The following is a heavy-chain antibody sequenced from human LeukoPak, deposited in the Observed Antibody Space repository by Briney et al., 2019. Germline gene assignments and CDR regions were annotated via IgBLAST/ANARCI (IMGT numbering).Heavy chain of an antibody. J-gene: IGHJ4*02. Sequence: ASVKVSCKASGYTFTSYDINWVRQATGQGLEWMGWMDPNSGNTGYAQKFQGRVTMTKNTSISTAYMELSSLRSEDTAVYYCARGQPSYCSGGSCFLYWGQGTLVTVSS. CDR3: ARGQPSYCSGGSCFLY. D-gene: IGHD2-15*01. CDR1: GYTFTSYD. CDR2: MDPNSGNT. V-gene: IGHV1-8*01.